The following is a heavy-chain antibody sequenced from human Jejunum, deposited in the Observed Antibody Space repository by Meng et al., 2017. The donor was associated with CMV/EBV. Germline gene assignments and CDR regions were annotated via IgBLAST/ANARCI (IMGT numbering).Heavy chain of an antibody. CDR1: FLVRTFA. CDR2: ISYDGSHK. J-gene: IGHJ5*02. V-gene: IGHV3-30*01. CDR3: AREAFSGGYDDGFDP. D-gene: IGHD5-12*01. Sequence: FLVRTFAMHWVRQAPGKGLEWLAVISYDGSHKYYADSVKGRFTISKDNSNNTLYLQMNSLRAEDTAVYYCAREAFSGGYDDGFDPWGQGTRVTVSS.